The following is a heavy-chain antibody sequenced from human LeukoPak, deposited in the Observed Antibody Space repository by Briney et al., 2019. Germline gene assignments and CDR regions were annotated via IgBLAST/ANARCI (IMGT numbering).Heavy chain of an antibody. CDR3: ARGSNGSGSWPVVYYYYYMDV. J-gene: IGHJ6*03. CDR1: GGSFSGYY. CDR2: INHSGST. V-gene: IGHV4-34*01. Sequence: SETLSLTCAVYGGSFSGYYWSWIRQPPAKGLEWIGEINHSGSTNYNPSLKSRVTISVDTSKNQFSLKLSSVTAADTAVYYCARGSNGSGSWPVVYYYYYMDVWGKGTTVTVSS. D-gene: IGHD3-10*01.